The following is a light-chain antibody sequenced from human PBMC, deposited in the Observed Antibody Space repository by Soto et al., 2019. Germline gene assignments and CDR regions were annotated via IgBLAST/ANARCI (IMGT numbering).Light chain of an antibody. CDR1: QDLRNY. J-gene: IGKJ2*01. CDR2: AAS. Sequence: DIQMTQSPSSLSASVGDRVTINCQASQDLRNYLDWYQQKPGKAPKLLIYAASNLETGVPSRFSGSGSGTHFTFTISSLQPEDIATYYCQQYDNLPYTFGQGTKLEIK. CDR3: QQYDNLPYT. V-gene: IGKV1-33*01.